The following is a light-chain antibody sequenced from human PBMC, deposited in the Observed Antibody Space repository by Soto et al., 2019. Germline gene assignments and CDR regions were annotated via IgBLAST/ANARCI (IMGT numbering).Light chain of an antibody. CDR1: EIITNR. CDR2: DAS. V-gene: IGKV1-5*01. J-gene: IGKJ1*01. Sequence: DIQMTQSPSTLSASVGDRVTITCRASEIITNRLAGYQQKPGKAPKVLIYDASNLESGVPSRFSGSRSGTEFILTISSLQPDDFATYYCQHYGGMWTFGQGTKVDIK. CDR3: QHYGGMWT.